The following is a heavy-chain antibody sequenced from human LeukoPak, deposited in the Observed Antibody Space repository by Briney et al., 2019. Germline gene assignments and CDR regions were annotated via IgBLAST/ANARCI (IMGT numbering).Heavy chain of an antibody. D-gene: IGHD3-16*01. Sequence: GGSLRLSRSASGFTFSEYDMNWLRQAPGKGLEWVSSISYLSSHIYYGDSVKGRFSISRDNAKNSLYLQMNTLGAEDTAIYYCGRAFPPLRTSSAGDLWGQGILVTVSS. J-gene: IGHJ4*02. V-gene: IGHV3-21*01. CDR2: ISYLSSHI. CDR3: GRAFPPLRTSSAGDL. CDR1: GFTFSEYD.